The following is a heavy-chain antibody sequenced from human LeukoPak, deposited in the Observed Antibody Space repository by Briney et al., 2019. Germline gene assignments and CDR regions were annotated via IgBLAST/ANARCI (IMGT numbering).Heavy chain of an antibody. V-gene: IGHV3-30*02. CDR2: IRYDGSNK. D-gene: IGHD3-3*01. J-gene: IGHJ6*03. CDR1: GFTFSSYG. Sequence: GGSLRLSCAASGFTFSSYGMHWVRQAPGKGLEWVAFIRYDGSNKYYADSVKGRFTISRDNSKNTLYVQMNSLRAEDTAVYYCAKEGGPELRFLEWPMDVWGKGTTVTVSS. CDR3: AKEGGPELRFLEWPMDV.